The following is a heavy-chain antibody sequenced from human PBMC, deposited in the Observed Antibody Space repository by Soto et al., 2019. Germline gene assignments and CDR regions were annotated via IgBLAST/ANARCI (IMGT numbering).Heavy chain of an antibody. CDR1: GASLLSSY. J-gene: IGHJ4*02. Sequence: VQLQESGPGLVKPSETLSLSCDVSGASLLSSYWCLVRQPAGKGLEWIGHIFASGRTRYNPFLKSRVTMSMDMPNSIFSINLKSVTAAETASYLCAKVWDVKNFDHWGQGVRVTFAS. D-gene: IGHD1-26*01. CDR2: IFASGRT. CDR3: AKVWDVKNFDH. V-gene: IGHV4-4*07.